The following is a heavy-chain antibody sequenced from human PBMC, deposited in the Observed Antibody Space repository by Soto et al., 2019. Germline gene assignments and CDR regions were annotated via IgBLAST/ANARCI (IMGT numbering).Heavy chain of an antibody. CDR2: INPNSGDT. Sequence: QVQLAQSGAEVKNPGAAVKVSCKASGYTYTDYYIHWLRQAPAQGLEWMGWINPNSGDTKYAQKFQGWATMTRDTSISTTYMELSRLTSDDTPLYYCARGPSHGAFDIWGQGTIITVSS. J-gene: IGHJ3*02. CDR1: GYTYTDYY. CDR3: ARGPSHGAFDI. V-gene: IGHV1-2*04.